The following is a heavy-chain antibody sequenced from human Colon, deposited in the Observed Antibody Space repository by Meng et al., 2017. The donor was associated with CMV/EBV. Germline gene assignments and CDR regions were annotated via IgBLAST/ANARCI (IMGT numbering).Heavy chain of an antibody. Sequence: FTFDSFALAVVRQAQGQGLEWAAVISFDGSIKDYADSVKGRFTISRDNRKNTMYLQMNSLRTEDTAVYYCARRCSSNNCYEAIDYWGQGTLVTVSS. CDR1: FTFDSFA. CDR2: ISFDGSIK. CDR3: ARRCSSNNCYEAIDY. D-gene: IGHD2-2*01. J-gene: IGHJ4*02. V-gene: IGHV3-30*14.